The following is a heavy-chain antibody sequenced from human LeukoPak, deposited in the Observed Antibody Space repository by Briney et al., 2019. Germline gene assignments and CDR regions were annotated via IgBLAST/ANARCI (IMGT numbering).Heavy chain of an antibody. J-gene: IGHJ4*02. Sequence: SETLSLTCAVYGGSFSGYYWTWIRQPPGKGLEWIGEINHTGSTNYNPSLKSRVTMSVDTSKNQSSLKLSSVTAADTAVYYCARGRITGTTPFGYWGQGTLVTVSS. CDR3: ARGRITGTTPFGY. CDR1: GGSFSGYY. V-gene: IGHV4-34*01. CDR2: INHTGST. D-gene: IGHD1-20*01.